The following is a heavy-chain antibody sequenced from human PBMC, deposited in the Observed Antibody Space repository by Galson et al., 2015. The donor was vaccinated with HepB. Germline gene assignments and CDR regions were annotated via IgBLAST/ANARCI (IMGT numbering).Heavy chain of an antibody. J-gene: IGHJ4*02. CDR1: GFTFSYYA. V-gene: IGHV3-23*01. Sequence: SLRLSCAASGFTFSYYAMSWVRQAPGKGLEWVSAITPSGDNTFSADSMKGRFTISRDNSRNTLFLHMNSLRADDTAIYFCAKVFSEKTDGWYRQALYYFDSWGQGARVTVSS. D-gene: IGHD6-19*01. CDR3: AKVFSEKTDGWYRQALYYFDS. CDR2: ITPSGDNT.